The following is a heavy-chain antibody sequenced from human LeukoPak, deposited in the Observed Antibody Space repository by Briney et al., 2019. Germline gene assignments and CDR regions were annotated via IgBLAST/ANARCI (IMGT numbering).Heavy chain of an antibody. J-gene: IGHJ3*02. CDR3: ASNGEAVAIDAFDI. D-gene: IGHD6-19*01. CDR1: GYTFTGYY. CDR2: INPNSGGT. V-gene: IGHV1-2*02. Sequence: ASVKVSCKASGYTFTGYYMHWVRQAPGQGLEWMGWINPNSGGTNYAQKFQGRVTVTRDTSISTAYMELSRLRSDDTAVYYCASNGEAVAIDAFDIWGQGTMVTVSS.